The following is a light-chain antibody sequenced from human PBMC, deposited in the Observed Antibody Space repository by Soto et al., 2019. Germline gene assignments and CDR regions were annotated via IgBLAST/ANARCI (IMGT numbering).Light chain of an antibody. CDR2: GAS. V-gene: IGKV3-20*01. Sequence: EIVLTQSPGTLSLSPGERATLSCRASHSISSSYLAWYQQKPGQAPRLLIYGASSRATGIPDRFSGSGSGTDCTITISRLEPDDFAVHYWQQYGSSPTITFGQGKRLEIK. J-gene: IGKJ5*01. CDR3: QQYGSSPTIT. CDR1: HSISSSY.